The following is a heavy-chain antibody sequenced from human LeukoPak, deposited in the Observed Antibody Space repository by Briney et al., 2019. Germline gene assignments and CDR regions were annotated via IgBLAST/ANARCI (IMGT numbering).Heavy chain of an antibody. CDR3: ARHSRTGDLY. CDR1: GGSISSYY. J-gene: IGHJ4*02. CDR2: IYTSGST. D-gene: IGHD7-27*01. Sequence: SETLSLTCTVSGGSISSYYWSWIRQPPGKGLGWIGYIYTSGSTNYNPSLKSRVTISVDTSKNQFSLKLSSVTAADTAVYYCARHSRTGDLYWGQGTLVTVSS. V-gene: IGHV4-4*09.